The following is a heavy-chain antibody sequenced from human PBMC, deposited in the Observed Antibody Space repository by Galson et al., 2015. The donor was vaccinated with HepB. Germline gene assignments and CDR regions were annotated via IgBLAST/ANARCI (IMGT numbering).Heavy chain of an antibody. CDR3: ARDWDGYNIGGY. CDR2: INAGNGNT. CDR1: GYTFTSYA. J-gene: IGHJ4*02. D-gene: IGHD5-24*01. Sequence: SVKVSCKASGYTFTSYAMHWVRQAPGQRLEWMGWINAGNGNTKYSQKFQGRVTITRDTSASTAYVELSSLRSEDTAVYYCARDWDGYNIGGYWGQGTLVTVSS. V-gene: IGHV1-3*01.